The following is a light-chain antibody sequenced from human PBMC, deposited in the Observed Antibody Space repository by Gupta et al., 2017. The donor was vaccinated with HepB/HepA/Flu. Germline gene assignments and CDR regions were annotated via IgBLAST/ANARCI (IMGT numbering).Light chain of an antibody. Sequence: QSALTQPPSVSCSPGHSVTIYYARPSSDAGSYNRVSWFRQPPGTAPKLIISEVSNRTSEVPDRFSASKSGNTASLTISELKAEDEADYYCSTDTISSNVGFGGGTKLTVL. CDR3: STDTISSNVG. V-gene: IGLV2-18*02. J-gene: IGLJ2*01. CDR1: SSDAGSYNR. CDR2: EVS.